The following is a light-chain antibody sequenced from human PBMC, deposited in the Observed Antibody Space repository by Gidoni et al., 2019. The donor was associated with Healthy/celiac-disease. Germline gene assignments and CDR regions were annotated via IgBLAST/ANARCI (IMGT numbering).Light chain of an antibody. V-gene: IGLV2-14*01. CDR2: EVS. CDR3: SSYTSSSSWV. J-gene: IGLJ1*01. Sequence: QSALTQPASVSGSPGQSITISCTGTSSDVGGYNYVSWYQQHPGKAPKLMIYEVSNRPLGVSNRFSGSKSGNTASLTISGLQAEDEADYYCSSYTSSSSWVFGTGTKVTVL. CDR1: SSDVGGYNY.